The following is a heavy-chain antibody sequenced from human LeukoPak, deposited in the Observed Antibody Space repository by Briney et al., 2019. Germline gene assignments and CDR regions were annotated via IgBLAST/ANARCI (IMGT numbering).Heavy chain of an antibody. Sequence: PGGSLRLSCAASGFTFDDYGMHWVRQAPGKGLEWVSGVSWNSGSIGYADCVKARFTISRDNAKNSLYVQMNSLSTEDMALYYCAKAGGYSSSSLAFFDYWGQGNLVTVSS. CDR1: GFTFDDYG. CDR2: VSWNSGSI. V-gene: IGHV3-9*03. CDR3: AKAGGYSSSSLAFFDY. D-gene: IGHD6-6*01. J-gene: IGHJ4*02.